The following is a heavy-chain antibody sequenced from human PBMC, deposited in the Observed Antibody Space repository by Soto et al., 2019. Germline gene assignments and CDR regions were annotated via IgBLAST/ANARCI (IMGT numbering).Heavy chain of an antibody. Sequence: ASVKVSCKASGYTFTSYYMHWVRQAPGKGLERMGGFDPEDGETIYAQKFQGRVTMTEDTSTDTAYMELSSLRSEDTAVYYCVTTPQYYYDSSGYSPFDYWGQGTLVTVSS. D-gene: IGHD3-22*01. CDR2: FDPEDGET. J-gene: IGHJ4*02. CDR3: VTTPQYYYDSSGYSPFDY. CDR1: GYTFTSYY. V-gene: IGHV1-24*01.